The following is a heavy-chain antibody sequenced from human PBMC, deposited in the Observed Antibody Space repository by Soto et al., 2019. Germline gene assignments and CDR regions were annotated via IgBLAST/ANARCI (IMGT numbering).Heavy chain of an antibody. D-gene: IGHD6-13*01. J-gene: IGHJ5*02. V-gene: IGHV1-18*04. Sequence: ASVKVSCKASGYTFTSYGISWVRQAPGQGLEWTGWISAYNGNTNYAQKLQGRVTMTTDTSTSTAYMELRSLRSDDTAVYYCSGDIAAGGGWFDPWGQGTLVTVSS. CDR1: GYTFTSYG. CDR2: ISAYNGNT. CDR3: SGDIAAGGGWFDP.